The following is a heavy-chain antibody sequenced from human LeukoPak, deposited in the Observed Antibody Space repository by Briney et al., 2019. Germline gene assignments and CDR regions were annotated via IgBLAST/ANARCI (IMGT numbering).Heavy chain of an antibody. CDR2: IYYSGST. Sequence: PSETLSLTCTVSGGSISSYYWSWIRQPPGKGLEWIGYIYYSGSTNYNPSLKSRVTISVDTSKNQFSLKLTSVTVADTALYYCARNYGGYMGSWGQGTLVTVSS. CDR3: ARNYGGYMGS. D-gene: IGHD5-12*01. V-gene: IGHV4-59*01. CDR1: GGSISSYY. J-gene: IGHJ5*02.